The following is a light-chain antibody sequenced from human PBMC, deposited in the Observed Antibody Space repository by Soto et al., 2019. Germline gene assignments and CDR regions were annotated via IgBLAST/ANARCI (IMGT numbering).Light chain of an antibody. CDR2: GAK. CDR1: QAISNY. CDR3: QQSYSTPLT. J-gene: IGKJ4*01. Sequence: DIQMTQSPSFLSASVGNRFTITCRASQAISNYLNWYQQRQGKAPNLLIFGAKTLQSGVPSRLSGSGYGTDFTITISSMQPEDFATYYCQQSYSTPLTFGGGTQVDIK. V-gene: IGKV1-39*01.